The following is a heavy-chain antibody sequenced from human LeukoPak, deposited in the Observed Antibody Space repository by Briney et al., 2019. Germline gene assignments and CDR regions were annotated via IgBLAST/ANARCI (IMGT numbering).Heavy chain of an antibody. CDR3: TTSWDY. Sequence: PGGSLRLSCAASGFSFSTYSMNWVRQAPGKGLEWVSYILSSSETIYYADSVKGRFTISRDNAKNSLYLQMNSLRAEDTAMYYCTTSWDYWGQGTLVTVSS. CDR1: GFSFSTYS. J-gene: IGHJ4*02. CDR2: ILSSSETI. V-gene: IGHV3-48*04.